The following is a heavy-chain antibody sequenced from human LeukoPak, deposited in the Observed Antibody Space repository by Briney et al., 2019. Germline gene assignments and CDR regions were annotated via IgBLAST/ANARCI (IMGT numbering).Heavy chain of an antibody. D-gene: IGHD6-19*01. CDR2: IYYSGST. J-gene: IGHJ4*02. CDR3: ARWTAVAGTLPSDYFDY. Sequence: PSETLSLTCTVSGGSISSYYWSWIRQPPGKGLEWIGSIYYSGSTYYNPSLKSRVTISVDTSKNQFSLKLSSVTAADTAVYYCARWTAVAGTLPSDYFDYWGQGTLVTVSS. V-gene: IGHV4-59*05. CDR1: GGSISSYY.